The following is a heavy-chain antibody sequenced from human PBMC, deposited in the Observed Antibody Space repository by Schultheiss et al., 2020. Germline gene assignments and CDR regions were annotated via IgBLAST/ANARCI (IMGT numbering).Heavy chain of an antibody. J-gene: IGHJ6*02. D-gene: IGHD2-2*02. CDR2: IYYSGST. CDR3: ARLPLTYCSSTSCYMGHMDV. CDR1: GGSFSGYY. V-gene: IGHV4-59*08. Sequence: SETLSLTCAVYGGSFSGYYWSWIRQPPGKGLEWIGYIYYSGSTNYNPSLKSRVTISVDTSKNQFSLKLSSVTAADTAVYYCARLPLTYCSSTSCYMGHMDVWGQGTTVTVSS.